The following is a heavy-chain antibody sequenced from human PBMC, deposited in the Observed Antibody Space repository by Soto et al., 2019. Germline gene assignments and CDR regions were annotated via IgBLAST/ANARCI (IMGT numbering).Heavy chain of an antibody. CDR3: ARWAKRYGMDV. V-gene: IGHV4-31*03. J-gene: IGHJ6*02. CDR2: IYSSGGP. Sequence: SETLSLTCTVSGGSISSGGYYWSWVRQHPGKGLEWIGYIYSSGGPSYTPSLKSRITMSVDASKNQFSLKLTSVTAADTAVYYCARWAKRYGMDVWGQGTTVTVSS. CDR1: GGSISSGGYY.